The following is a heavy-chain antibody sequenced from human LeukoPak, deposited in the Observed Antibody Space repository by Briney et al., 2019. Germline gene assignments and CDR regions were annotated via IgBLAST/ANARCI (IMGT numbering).Heavy chain of an antibody. CDR2: ITSGSSYI. D-gene: IGHD1-26*01. J-gene: IGHJ6*03. V-gene: IGHV3-21*03. CDR3: ARDPYSGSYGNYYYFMDV. CDR1: GFTFSSHN. Sequence: PGGSLRLSCAASGFTFSSHNMNWVRQAPGKGLEWVSSITSGSSYIYYADSVKGRFTISRDNAKNSLYLQMNSLRAEDTAVYYCARDPYSGSYGNYYYFMDVWGKGTTVTISS.